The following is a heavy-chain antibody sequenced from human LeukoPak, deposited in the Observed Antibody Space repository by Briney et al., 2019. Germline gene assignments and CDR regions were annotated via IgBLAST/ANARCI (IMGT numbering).Heavy chain of an antibody. Sequence: ASVEVSCKASTYTFTGYGISWVRQAPGQGLEWMGWISGYNGNTNYAQKFLGRVSMTADTATSTAYMELRSLTSDDTAMYYCARSGRGTYYYFDLWGQGTLVTVSS. D-gene: IGHD5-12*01. CDR1: TYTFTGYG. CDR3: ARSGRGTYYYFDL. J-gene: IGHJ4*02. CDR2: ISGYNGNT. V-gene: IGHV1-18*01.